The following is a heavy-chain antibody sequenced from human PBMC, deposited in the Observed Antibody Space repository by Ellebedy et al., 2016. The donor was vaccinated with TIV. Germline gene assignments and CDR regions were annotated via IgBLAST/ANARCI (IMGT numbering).Heavy chain of an antibody. CDR1: GFTFSSYG. CDR2: IRYDGSNK. J-gene: IGHJ4*02. Sequence: PGGSLRLSCAASGFTFSSYGMHWVRQAPGKGLEWVAVIRYDGSNKYYADSVKGRFTISRDNSKNTLYLQMNSLRAEDTAVYFCARDRAATTVADYFDCWGQGTLVTVSS. D-gene: IGHD4-23*01. CDR3: ARDRAATTVADYFDC. V-gene: IGHV3-33*01.